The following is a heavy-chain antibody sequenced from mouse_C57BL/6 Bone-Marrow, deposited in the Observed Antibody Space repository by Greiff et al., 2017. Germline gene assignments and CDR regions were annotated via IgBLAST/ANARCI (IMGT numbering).Heavy chain of an antibody. J-gene: IGHJ2*01. Sequence: DVHLVESGGGLVQPGGSLKLSCAASGFTFSDYYMYWVRQTPEKRLEWVAYISNGGGSTYYPDTVKGRFTISRDNAKNTLYLQMSRLKSEDTAMYYCARRDLPGYFDYWGQGTTLTVSS. V-gene: IGHV5-12*01. CDR2: ISNGGGST. CDR1: GFTFSDYY. CDR3: ARRDLPGYFDY.